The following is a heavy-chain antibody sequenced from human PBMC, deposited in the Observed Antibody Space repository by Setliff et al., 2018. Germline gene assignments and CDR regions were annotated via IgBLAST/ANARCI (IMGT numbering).Heavy chain of an antibody. CDR2: ISPYNGDT. Sequence: GASVKVSCKASGGTFSSYGISWVRRAPGQGLEWIGWISPYNGDTKLAQKLQGRVTMTTDTSTSTGYMELRSLISDDTAVYYCARSPPNRGVGQGHYMDVWGKGTTVTVSS. V-gene: IGHV1-18*01. CDR3: ARSPPNRGVGQGHYMDV. D-gene: IGHD3-10*01. CDR1: GGTFSSYG. J-gene: IGHJ6*03.